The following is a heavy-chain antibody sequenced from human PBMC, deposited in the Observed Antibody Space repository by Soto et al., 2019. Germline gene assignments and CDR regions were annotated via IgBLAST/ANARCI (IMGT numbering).Heavy chain of an antibody. J-gene: IGHJ5*02. V-gene: IGHV4-31*03. Sequence: SETLSLTCTVSGGSLSSGDYYWSWIRQPPGKGLEWIGYIYYSGSTYYNPSLKSRVTISVDTSKNQFSLKLSSVTAADTAVYYCARHYDSSGYYPGRFDPWGQGTLVTSPQ. CDR2: IYYSGST. D-gene: IGHD3-22*01. CDR1: GGSLSSGDYY. CDR3: ARHYDSSGYYPGRFDP.